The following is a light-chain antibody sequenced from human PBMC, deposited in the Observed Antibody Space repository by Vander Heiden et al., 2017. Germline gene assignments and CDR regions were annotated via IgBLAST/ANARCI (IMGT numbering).Light chain of an antibody. CDR3: HQYYTTPRT. J-gene: IGKJ1*01. CDR1: QSVLKYSNYKNY. CDR2: WAS. V-gene: IGKV4-1*01. Sequence: DLVMTQSPDSLALPPGWRGTIASKSSQSVLKYSNYKNYLSWSQVKPGQPPKLLIYWASTRESGVPDRFSGSESGTDFSLTISSLQAEDVAVYYCHQYYTTPRTFGQGTKLEI.